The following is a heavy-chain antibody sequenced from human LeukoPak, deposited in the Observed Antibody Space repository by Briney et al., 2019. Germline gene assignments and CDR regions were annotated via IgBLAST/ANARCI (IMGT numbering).Heavy chain of an antibody. CDR1: GFTFSSYG. J-gene: IGHJ6*02. V-gene: IGHV3-30*03. Sequence: PGRSLRLSCAASGFTFSSYGMHWVRQAPGKGLEWVAVISYDGSNRYYADSVKGRFTISRDNAKNSLYLQMNSLRAEDTAVYYCARDRRYHKYSSSWYLKVWDYGMDVWGQGTTVTVSS. D-gene: IGHD6-13*01. CDR2: ISYDGSNR. CDR3: ARDRRYHKYSSSWYLKVWDYGMDV.